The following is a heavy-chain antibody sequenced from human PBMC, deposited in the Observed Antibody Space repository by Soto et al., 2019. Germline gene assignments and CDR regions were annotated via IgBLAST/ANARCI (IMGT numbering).Heavy chain of an antibody. V-gene: IGHV3-30-3*01. CDR1: GFTFSSYA. J-gene: IGHJ4*02. Sequence: QVQLVESGGGVVQPGRSLRLSCAASGFTFSSYAMHWVRQAPGKGLEWVAVISYDGSNKYYADSVKGRFTISRDNSKNTLYLQMNSLRAEDTAVYYCSRRKFDYWGQGTLVTVSS. CDR3: SRRKFDY. CDR2: ISYDGSNK.